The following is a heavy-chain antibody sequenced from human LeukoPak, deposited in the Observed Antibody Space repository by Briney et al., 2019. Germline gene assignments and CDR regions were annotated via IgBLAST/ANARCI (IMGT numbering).Heavy chain of an antibody. CDR1: GGTFTYV. CDR2: IIPVFGSA. V-gene: IGHV1-69*06. CDR3: ARAKGLGMAIDY. J-gene: IGHJ4*02. Sequence: SVKVSCKASGGTFTYVISWLRQAPGQGLDWMGGIIPVFGSANYAQKFQGRVTITADKSTNTTYMDLSSLRSDDTAVYYCARAKGLGMAIDYWGQGTLVTVSS. D-gene: IGHD5-12*01.